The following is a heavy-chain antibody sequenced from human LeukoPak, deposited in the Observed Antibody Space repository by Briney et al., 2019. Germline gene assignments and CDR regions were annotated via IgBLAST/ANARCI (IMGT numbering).Heavy chain of an antibody. CDR1: GFTFSSYA. V-gene: IGHV3-23*01. CDR3: ARGDTAMVTSHYFDL. J-gene: IGHJ4*02. D-gene: IGHD5-18*01. Sequence: GGSLRLSCATTGFTFSSYAMSWVRQAAGRGLEWVSSISGSSGSSYYTDSVKGRFTISRDYSKNTLFLQMNSLRAEDTAIYYCARGDTAMVTSHYFDLWGQGSLVTVSS. CDR2: ISGSSGSS.